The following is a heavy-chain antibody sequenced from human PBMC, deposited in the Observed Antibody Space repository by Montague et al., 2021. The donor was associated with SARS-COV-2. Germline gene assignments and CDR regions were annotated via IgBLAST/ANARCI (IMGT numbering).Heavy chain of an antibody. CDR1: GGSISSGSYY. CDR3: ARADFWSGYLYFDY. V-gene: IGHV4-61*02. D-gene: IGHD3-3*01. J-gene: IGHJ4*02. CDR2: IYTSGST. Sequence: TLSLTCTVSGGSISSGSYYWSWIRQPAGKGLEWIGRIYTSGSTNYNPFLKSRVTISVDTSKNQFSLKLSSVTAADTAVYYCARADFWSGYLYFDYWGQGTLVTVSS.